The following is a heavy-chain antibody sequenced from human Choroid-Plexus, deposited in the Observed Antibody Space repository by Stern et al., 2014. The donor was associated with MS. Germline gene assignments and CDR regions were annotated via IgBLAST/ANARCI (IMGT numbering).Heavy chain of an antibody. J-gene: IGHJ4*02. CDR3: ARGSGDLDY. Sequence: QVQLVESGGGVVQPGRSLRLSCATSGFSFNSFGMNWVRQAPGKGLEWVATISYDGNYEHYADSVKGRFTISRDNSRKTVYLQMNTVRLEDTALYYCARGSGDLDYWGQGTLVTVS. V-gene: IGHV3-30*03. D-gene: IGHD3-3*01. CDR2: ISYDGNYE. CDR1: GFSFNSFG.